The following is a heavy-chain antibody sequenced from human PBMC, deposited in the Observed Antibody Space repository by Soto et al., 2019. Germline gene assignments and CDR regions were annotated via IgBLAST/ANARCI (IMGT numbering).Heavy chain of an antibody. V-gene: IGHV3-30-3*01. D-gene: IGHD3-10*01. CDR3: IRGNVGPDY. CDR1: GFTFSSYA. Sequence: GGSLRLSCAATGFTFSSYAMHWVRQAPGKGLEWVAVISYDGSNKYYAGSVKGRFTISRDNAKNTLYLQMNSLRAEDTAVYYCIRGNVGPDYWGQGTLVTVSS. CDR2: ISYDGSNK. J-gene: IGHJ4*02.